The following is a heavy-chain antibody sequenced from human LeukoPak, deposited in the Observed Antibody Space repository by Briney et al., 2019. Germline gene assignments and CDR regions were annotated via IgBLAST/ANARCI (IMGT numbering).Heavy chain of an antibody. V-gene: IGHV1-18*01. J-gene: IGHJ6*03. CDR3: ARGAPDFWNVYYMDV. Sequence: ASVKVSCKASGYTFSTYGINWVRQAPGEGPEWMGWISAYNGNTNYVQKFQGRVTMTTDASTSTAYMELRSLRSDDTAVYYCARGAPDFWNVYYMDVWGKGTTVSVSS. CDR2: ISAYNGNT. CDR1: GYTFSTYG. D-gene: IGHD3-3*01.